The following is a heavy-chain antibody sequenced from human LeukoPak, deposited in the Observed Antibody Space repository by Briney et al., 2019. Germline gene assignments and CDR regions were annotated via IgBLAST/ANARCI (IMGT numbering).Heavy chain of an antibody. CDR2: INPNSGGT. D-gene: IGHD2-15*01. CDR3: ARGRYRSGGSCRAGSWFDP. V-gene: IGHV1-2*02. J-gene: IGHJ5*02. CDR1: GYTFTGYY. Sequence: AASVKVSCKASGYTFTGYYMHWVRQAPGQGLEWMGWINPNSGGTNYAQKFQGRVTMTRDTSISTAYMELSRLRSDDTAVYYCARGRYRSGGSCRAGSWFDPWGQGTLVTVSS.